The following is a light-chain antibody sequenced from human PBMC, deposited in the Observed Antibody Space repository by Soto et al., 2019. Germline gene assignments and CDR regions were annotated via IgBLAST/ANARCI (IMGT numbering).Light chain of an antibody. J-gene: IGLJ2*01. V-gene: IGLV2-14*03. CDR2: DVN. Sequence: QSALTQPASVSGSPGQSITISCTGTSSDIGAYNFVSWYQQHPRKAPKLMLYDVNIRPSGVSNRFSGSKSGNTASLTNSGLQDEDEADYYCTSWTTSTTMIFGGGTELTVL. CDR3: TSWTTSTTMI. CDR1: SSDIGAYNF.